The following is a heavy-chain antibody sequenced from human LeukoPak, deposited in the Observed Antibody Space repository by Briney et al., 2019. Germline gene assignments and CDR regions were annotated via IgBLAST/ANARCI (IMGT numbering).Heavy chain of an antibody. D-gene: IGHD3-10*01. CDR2: INPNSGGT. Sequence: ASVKVSCKASGYTFTDYYMHWVRQAPGQGLEWMGWINPNSGGTNYAQKFQGRVTMTRDTSISTAYMNLSRLRPDDTAVYYCARVQVRFGELLPDYWGQGTLVTVSS. V-gene: IGHV1-2*02. CDR1: GYTFTDYY. CDR3: ARVQVRFGELLPDY. J-gene: IGHJ4*02.